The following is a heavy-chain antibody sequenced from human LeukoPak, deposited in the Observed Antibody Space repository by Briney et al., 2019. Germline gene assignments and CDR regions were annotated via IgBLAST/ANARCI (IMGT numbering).Heavy chain of an antibody. CDR3: AREEVDGVVVPAARADYYGMDV. CDR2: ISYDGSNK. J-gene: IGHJ6*02. V-gene: IGHV3-30*04. CDR1: GFTFSSYA. D-gene: IGHD2-2*01. Sequence: GGSLRLSCAASGFTFSSYAMHWVRQAPGKGLEWVAVISYDGSNKYYADSVKGRFTISRDNSKNTLYLQMNSLRAEDTAVYYCAREEVDGVVVPAARADYYGMDVWGQGTTVTVSS.